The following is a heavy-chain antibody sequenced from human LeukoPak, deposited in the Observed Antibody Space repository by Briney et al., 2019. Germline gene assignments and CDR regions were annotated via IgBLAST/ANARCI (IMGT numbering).Heavy chain of an antibody. V-gene: IGHV1-2*02. CDR2: MNPNSGGT. CDR1: GYTFTGYY. CDR3: ARVRRDGYNSAFDI. D-gene: IGHD5-12*01. Sequence: ASVKVSCKASGYTFTGYYMHWVRQAPGQGLEWMGWMNPNSGGTNYAQKFQGRVTMTRDTSISTAYMELSRLRSDDTALYYCARVRRDGYNSAFDIWGQGTTVTVSS. J-gene: IGHJ3*02.